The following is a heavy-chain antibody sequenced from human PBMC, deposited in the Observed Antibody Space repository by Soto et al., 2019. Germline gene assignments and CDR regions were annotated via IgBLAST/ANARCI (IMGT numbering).Heavy chain of an antibody. Sequence: QAQMVQSGAEVKKPGSSVKVSCKASGGTLSRYAISWVRLAPGQGLEWMGGIIPVFGTPKYAQKFQGRVTITEDESTSTASMELRSLSSEDTAVYYCARVSDCSGGGCYSSFDYWGQGTLVTVSS. D-gene: IGHD2-15*01. CDR1: GGTLSRYA. V-gene: IGHV1-69*01. CDR3: ARVSDCSGGGCYSSFDY. J-gene: IGHJ4*02. CDR2: IIPVFGTP.